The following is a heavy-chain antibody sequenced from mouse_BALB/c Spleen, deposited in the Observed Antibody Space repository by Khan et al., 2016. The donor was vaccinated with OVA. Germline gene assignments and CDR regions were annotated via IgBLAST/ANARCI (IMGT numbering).Heavy chain of an antibody. V-gene: IGHV1-4*01. D-gene: IGHD2-2*01. CDR3: AREGRYYGNDGAWFAY. CDR2: INPCNGYT. J-gene: IGHJ3*01. Sequence: QLEESGAELARPGASVTMSCKASGYTFTSYTMHWVKQRPGQGLEWIGYINPCNGYTNYNQKFKDKATLTADKSSSTAYMQLSSLTSEDSAVDYCAREGRYYGNDGAWFAYWGQGTLVTVSA. CDR1: GYTFTSYT.